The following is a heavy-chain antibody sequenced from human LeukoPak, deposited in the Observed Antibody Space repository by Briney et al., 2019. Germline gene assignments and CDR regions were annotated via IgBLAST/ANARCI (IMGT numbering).Heavy chain of an antibody. V-gene: IGHV3-21*01. Sequence: GGSLRLSCAASGFTFSSYSMNWVRQAPGKGLEWVSSISSSSSYIYYADSVKGRFTISRDNAKNSLYLQMNSLRAEDTAVYYCASLSDSSSWYRVDYWGQGTLVTVSS. J-gene: IGHJ4*02. CDR1: GFTFSSYS. D-gene: IGHD6-13*01. CDR2: ISSSSSYI. CDR3: ASLSDSSSWYRVDY.